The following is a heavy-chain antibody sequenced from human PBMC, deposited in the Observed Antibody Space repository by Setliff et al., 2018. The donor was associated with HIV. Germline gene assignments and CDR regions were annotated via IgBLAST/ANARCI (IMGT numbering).Heavy chain of an antibody. Sequence: GASVKVSCKASGYTFTTYAINWVRQATGQGLEWMGWMNPDSGNTGSAQNFQGRLTITWNTSISTAYMELGSLGFDDTAVYFCARTRSGGSSGWHFDYWGQGTLVTVSS. J-gene: IGHJ4*02. CDR3: ARTRSGGSSGWHFDY. CDR2: MNPDSGNT. CDR1: GYTFTTYA. V-gene: IGHV1-8*03. D-gene: IGHD6-19*01.